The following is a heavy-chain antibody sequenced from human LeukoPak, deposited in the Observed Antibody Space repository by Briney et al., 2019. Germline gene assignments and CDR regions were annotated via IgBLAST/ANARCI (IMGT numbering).Heavy chain of an antibody. CDR1: GFTFSSYW. Sequence: GGSLRLSCAASGFTFSSYWLSWVRQGPGKGLEWVANIKQDESEKHYADSVKGRFTISRDNAKNSLYLQMNSLTAEDTAVFYCARRRYGEAFNVWGQGTMVTVSS. CDR3: ARRRYGEAFNV. CDR2: IKQDESEK. D-gene: IGHD3-9*01. J-gene: IGHJ3*01. V-gene: IGHV3-7*01.